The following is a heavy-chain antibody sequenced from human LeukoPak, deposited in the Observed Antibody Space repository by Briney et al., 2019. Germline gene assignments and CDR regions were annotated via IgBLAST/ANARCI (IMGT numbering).Heavy chain of an antibody. CDR1: GGTFSSYA. V-gene: IGHV1-69*13. J-gene: IGHJ4*02. CDR2: IIPIFGAA. D-gene: IGHD6-13*01. CDR3: ARGGIAAAGYYFDY. Sequence: ASVKVSCKASGGTFSSYAISWVRQAPGQGLEWMGGIIPIFGAANYAQKFQGRVTITADESASTAYMELSSLRSEDTAVYYCARGGIAAAGYYFDYWGQGTLVTVSS.